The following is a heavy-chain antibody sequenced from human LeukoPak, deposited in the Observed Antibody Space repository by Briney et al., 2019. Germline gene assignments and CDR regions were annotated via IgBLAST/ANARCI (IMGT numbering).Heavy chain of an antibody. CDR3: AKFRRARYYYDSSGYQGDY. CDR2: ISGSGGST. V-gene: IGHV3-23*01. CDR1: GFTFSSYA. D-gene: IGHD3-22*01. J-gene: IGHJ4*02. Sequence: GGSLRLSCAASGFTFSSYAMSWVRQAPGKGLEWVSAISGSGGSTYYADSVKGRFTISRDNSKNTLYLQMNSLRAEDTAVYYCAKFRRARYYYDSSGYQGDYWGQGTLVTVSS.